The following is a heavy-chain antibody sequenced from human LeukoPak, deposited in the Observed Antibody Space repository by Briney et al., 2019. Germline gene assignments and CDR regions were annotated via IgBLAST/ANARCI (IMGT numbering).Heavy chain of an antibody. J-gene: IGHJ4*02. Sequence: GESLKISCKGSGYSFNSYWIGWVRQMPGKGLKWMGIIYPGDSDARYSPSFQGQVTISADKSISTAYLQWSSLKASDTAMYYCARRRDLYSGSYYPFDYWGQGTLVTVAS. D-gene: IGHD1-26*01. V-gene: IGHV5-51*01. CDR1: GYSFNSYW. CDR2: IYPGDSDA. CDR3: ARRRDLYSGSYYPFDY.